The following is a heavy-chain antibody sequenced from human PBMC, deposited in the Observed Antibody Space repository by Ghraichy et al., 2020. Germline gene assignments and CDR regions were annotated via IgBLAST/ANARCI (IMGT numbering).Heavy chain of an antibody. J-gene: IGHJ4*02. V-gene: IGHV4-39*07. CDR1: GGSISSSSYY. CDR2: IYYSGST. CDR3: ARSGYSSGWYLLSYYFDY. Sequence: SETLSLTCTVSGGSISSSSYYWGWIRQPPGKGLEWIGSIYYSGSTYYNPSLKSRVTISVDTSKNQFSLKLSSVTAADTAAYYCARSGYSSGWYLLSYYFDYWGQGTLVTVSS. D-gene: IGHD6-19*01.